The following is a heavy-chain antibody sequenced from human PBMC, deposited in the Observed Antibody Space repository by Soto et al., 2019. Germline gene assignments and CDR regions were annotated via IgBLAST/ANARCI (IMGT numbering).Heavy chain of an antibody. V-gene: IGHV3-9*01. CDR3: AKDHMAWAGLFDS. Sequence: PGGSLRLSCAASGFTFDNYAMHWVRQVPGKGLEWVSGISWNSGNIGYADSVKGRFTISRDNAQNSLYLQMNSPRSEDTAFYYCAKDHMAWAGLFDSWGQGTLVTVSS. D-gene: IGHD6-19*01. J-gene: IGHJ4*02. CDR1: GFTFDNYA. CDR2: ISWNSGNI.